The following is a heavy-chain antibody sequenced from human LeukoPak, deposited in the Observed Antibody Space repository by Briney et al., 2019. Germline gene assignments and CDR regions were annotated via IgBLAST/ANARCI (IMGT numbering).Heavy chain of an antibody. CDR1: GYTFTGYF. V-gene: IGHV1-2*02. CDR3: ARDHGGGPFDH. CDR2: INPNSGGT. Sequence: GASVKVSCKASGYTFTGYFMHWVRQAPGQGLEWMGWINPNSGGTNYAQKFQGRVTMTGDTSISTAYMDLSSLRSDDTAFYYCARDHGGGPFDHWGQGTLVTVSS. D-gene: IGHD4-23*01. J-gene: IGHJ4*02.